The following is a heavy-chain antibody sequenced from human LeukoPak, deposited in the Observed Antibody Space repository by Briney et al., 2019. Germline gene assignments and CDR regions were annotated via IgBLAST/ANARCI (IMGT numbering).Heavy chain of an antibody. Sequence: SETLSLTCAVYGVSFSGYYWSWIRQPPGKGLEWIGYICYSGSTYYNPSLKSRVTISVDTSKNQFSLKLSSVTAADTAVYYCARSELRSGWFDPWGQGTLVTVSS. D-gene: IGHD4-17*01. CDR3: ARSELRSGWFDP. V-gene: IGHV4-34*09. CDR2: ICYSGST. J-gene: IGHJ5*02. CDR1: GVSFSGYY.